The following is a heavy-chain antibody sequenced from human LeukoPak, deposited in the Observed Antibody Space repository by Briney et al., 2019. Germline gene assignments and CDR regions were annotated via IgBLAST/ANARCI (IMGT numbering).Heavy chain of an antibody. Sequence: GGSLRLSCVTSGFTFTSYDFNWVRQAPGKGLEWVSYISNGGGTIYYADSVKGRFTISRDNAKNSVFLQMNTLRAEDTAVCYCARDSYMFGSDYWGQGTLVTVSS. V-gene: IGHV3-48*03. CDR1: GFTFTSYD. CDR3: ARDSYMFGSDY. CDR2: ISNGGGTI. J-gene: IGHJ4*02. D-gene: IGHD3-10*02.